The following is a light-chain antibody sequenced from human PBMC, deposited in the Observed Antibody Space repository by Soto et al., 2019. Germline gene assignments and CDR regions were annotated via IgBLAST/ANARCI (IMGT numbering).Light chain of an antibody. Sequence: QSALTQPASVSGSPGQSITISCTGTSGDVGSYNLVSWYQQHPGKAPKLMIYEVTERPSGVSNRFSGSKSGNTASLTISGLQAEDEADYYCCSYAEIATFVFDGGTKLTVL. V-gene: IGLV2-23*02. CDR3: CSYAEIATFV. CDR2: EVT. CDR1: SGDVGSYNL. J-gene: IGLJ2*01.